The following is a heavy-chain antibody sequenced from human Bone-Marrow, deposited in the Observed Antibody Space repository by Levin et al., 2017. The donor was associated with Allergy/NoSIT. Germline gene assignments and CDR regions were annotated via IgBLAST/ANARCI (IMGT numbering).Heavy chain of an antibody. D-gene: IGHD3-22*01. Sequence: LSLTCGASGLRLSDAWMTWVRQAPGKGLECVARIKRKIDGETTDYADPVKGRFTISRDDSKNTVYLQMNSLTTEDTAMYYCTADLEESSSYSCDYWGQGTMVTVSS. V-gene: IGHV3-15*05. CDR2: IKRKIDGETT. CDR3: TADLEESSSYSCDY. CDR1: GLRLSDAW. J-gene: IGHJ4*02.